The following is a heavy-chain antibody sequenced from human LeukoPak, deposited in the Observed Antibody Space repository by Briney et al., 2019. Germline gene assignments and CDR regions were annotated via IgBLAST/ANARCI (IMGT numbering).Heavy chain of an antibody. CDR3: ARILYGSGSLDY. Sequence: ASVKVSCKASGYTFTRYYMHWVRQAPGQGLEWMGWINPNSGGTNYAQKFQGRVTMTRDTSISTAYMELSRLRSDDTAVYYCARILYGSGSLDYWGQGTLVTVSS. CDR2: INPNSGGT. J-gene: IGHJ4*02. CDR1: GYTFTRYY. V-gene: IGHV1-2*02. D-gene: IGHD3-10*01.